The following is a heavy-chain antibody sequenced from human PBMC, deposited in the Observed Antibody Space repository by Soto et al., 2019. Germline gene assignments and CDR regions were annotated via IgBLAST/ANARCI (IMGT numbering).Heavy chain of an antibody. V-gene: IGHV3-33*01. J-gene: IGHJ6*02. Sequence: QVQLVESGGGVVQPGRSLRLSCAASGFTFSSYGMHWVRQAPGKGLEWVAVIWYDGSNKYYADSVKGRFTISRDNSKNTLYLQMNSLRAEDTAVDYCARDHRGMDVWGQGTTVTVSS. CDR3: ARDHRGMDV. CDR2: IWYDGSNK. CDR1: GFTFSSYG.